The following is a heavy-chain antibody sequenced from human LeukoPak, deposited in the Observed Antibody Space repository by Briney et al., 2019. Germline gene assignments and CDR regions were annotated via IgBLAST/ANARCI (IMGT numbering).Heavy chain of an antibody. V-gene: IGHV3-48*03. CDR1: GFTFSSYE. D-gene: IGHD3-16*01. J-gene: IGHJ4*02. Sequence: GGSRRLSCAASGFTFSSYEMNWVRQAPGKGLEWVSYISSSGSTIYYADSVKGRFTISRDNAKNTLYLQMNSLRADDTAVYYCATFGTSWLNSYWGQGILVTVSS. CDR3: ATFGTSWLNSY. CDR2: ISSSGSTI.